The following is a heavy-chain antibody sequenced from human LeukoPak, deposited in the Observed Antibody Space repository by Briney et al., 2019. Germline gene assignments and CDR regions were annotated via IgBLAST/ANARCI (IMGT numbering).Heavy chain of an antibody. V-gene: IGHV4-39*07. CDR3: ARVGGYGDYGY. CDR1: GASISSSYY. Sequence: SETLSLTCTVSGASISSSYYWGWIRQPPGKGLAWIGSIYYSGTTFYNPSLKSRVTISVDTSKNQFSLKLSSVTAADTAVYYCARVGGYGDYGYWGQGTLVTVSS. CDR2: IYYSGTT. J-gene: IGHJ4*02. D-gene: IGHD4-17*01.